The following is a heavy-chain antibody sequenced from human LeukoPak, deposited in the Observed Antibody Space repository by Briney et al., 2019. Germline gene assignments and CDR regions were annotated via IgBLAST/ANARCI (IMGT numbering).Heavy chain of an antibody. CDR2: IYYDGSDK. J-gene: IGHJ4*02. CDR3: ARGGLTAAAIDY. D-gene: IGHD2-2*01. V-gene: IGHV3-33*01. Sequence: GRSLRLSCAASGFTFNSYGMHWVRQAPGKGLEWLAVIYYDGSDKFYGDSVKGRFTISRDNSKNTLYLQMNSLRAEDTAVYYCARGGLTAAAIDYWGQGTPVTVSS. CDR1: GFTFNSYG.